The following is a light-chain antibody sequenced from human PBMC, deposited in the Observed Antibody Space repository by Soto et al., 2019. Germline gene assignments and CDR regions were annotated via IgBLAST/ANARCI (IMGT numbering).Light chain of an antibody. CDR2: GAS. CDR3: QQYNNWPPWT. V-gene: IGKV3-15*01. J-gene: IGKJ1*01. Sequence: EIVLTQSPGTLSLSPGERATLSCRAIQSVSNNYLAWYQQKPGQAPRLLIYGASTSATGIPARFSGSGSVTEFTLTISSLQSEDFAVYYCQQYNNWPPWTFGQGTKVDIK. CDR1: QSVSNN.